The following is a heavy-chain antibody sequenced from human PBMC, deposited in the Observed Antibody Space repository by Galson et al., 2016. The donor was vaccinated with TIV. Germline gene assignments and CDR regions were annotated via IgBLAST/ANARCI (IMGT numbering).Heavy chain of an antibody. V-gene: IGHV3-11*06. CDR2: TSGRSDYT. CDR1: GFTVRDYC. J-gene: IGHJ4*02. Sequence: SLRLSCAASGFTVRDYCMTWIRQAPGKGLEWISYTSGRSDYTRYADSVKGRFTISRDNAKNSLYLQMNSLRHEDTAVYYCARVLRGDPIDNWGQGTLVTVSS. CDR3: ARVLRGDPIDN.